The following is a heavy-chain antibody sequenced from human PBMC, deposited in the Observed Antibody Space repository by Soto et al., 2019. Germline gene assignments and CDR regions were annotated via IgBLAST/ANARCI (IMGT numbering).Heavy chain of an antibody. J-gene: IGHJ2*01. CDR1: GGSFSGYY. CDR3: AREILTGEDCYFDL. V-gene: IGHV4-34*01. D-gene: IGHD1-20*01. Sequence: SETLSLTCAVYGGSFSGYYWSWIRQPPGKGLEWIGEINHSGSTNYNPSLKSRVTISVDTSKNQFSLKLSSVTAADTAVYYCAREILTGEDCYFDLWGRGTLVTVSS. CDR2: INHSGST.